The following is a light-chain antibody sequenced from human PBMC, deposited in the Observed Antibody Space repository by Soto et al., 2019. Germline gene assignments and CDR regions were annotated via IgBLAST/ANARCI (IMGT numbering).Light chain of an antibody. CDR1: QSVSSN. V-gene: IGKV3-15*01. Sequence: EIVLTQSPAILSLSPGESATLSCRASQSVSSNLAWYRQKPGQAPRLLIYGASTRATGIPARFSGSGSGTEFTLTISSLQSEDFAVYYCQQYNNWPPITFGQGTRLEIK. CDR3: QQYNNWPPIT. J-gene: IGKJ5*01. CDR2: GAS.